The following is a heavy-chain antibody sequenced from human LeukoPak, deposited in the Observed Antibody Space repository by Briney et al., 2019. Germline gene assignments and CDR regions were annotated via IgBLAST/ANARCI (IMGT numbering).Heavy chain of an antibody. Sequence: GGSLRPSCAASGFTFSSYAMHWVRQAPGKGLEWVAVISYDGSNKYYADSVKGRFTISRDNSKNTLYLQMNSLRAEDTAVYYCAKDLPLGYYDFWSGYYTPLYFDYWGQGTLVTVSS. CDR3: AKDLPLGYYDFWSGYYTPLYFDY. D-gene: IGHD3-3*01. V-gene: IGHV3-30-3*02. CDR1: GFTFSSYA. J-gene: IGHJ4*02. CDR2: ISYDGSNK.